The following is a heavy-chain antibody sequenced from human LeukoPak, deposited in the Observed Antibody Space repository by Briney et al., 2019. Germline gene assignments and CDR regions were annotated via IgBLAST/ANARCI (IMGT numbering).Heavy chain of an antibody. Sequence: GSLRLSCAASGFIFTSFGIHWVRQAPGKGLEWVAVIWYDGGKKYYADSVKGRFTISRDDSKSTVYLQMNSLRAEDTALYHCAIDPGGWSFDGWGQGTLVTVSS. D-gene: IGHD6-19*01. V-gene: IGHV3-33*01. CDR1: GFIFTSFG. CDR2: IWYDGGKK. J-gene: IGHJ4*02. CDR3: AIDPGGWSFDG.